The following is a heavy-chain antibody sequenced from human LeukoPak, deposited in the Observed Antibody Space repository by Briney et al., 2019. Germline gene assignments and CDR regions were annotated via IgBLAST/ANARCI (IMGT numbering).Heavy chain of an antibody. D-gene: IGHD2-2*02. V-gene: IGHV3-53*01. Sequence: AGGPLRLSCAASGFTFDDYGMSWVRQAPGKGLEWVSFIYTDGGTYYADSVKGRFTISRDNSKNTLYLQMNSLRAEDTAVYYRAAIRRGRWFDPWGQGTLVTVSS. J-gene: IGHJ5*02. CDR2: IYTDGGT. CDR1: GFTFDDYG. CDR3: AAIRRGRWFDP.